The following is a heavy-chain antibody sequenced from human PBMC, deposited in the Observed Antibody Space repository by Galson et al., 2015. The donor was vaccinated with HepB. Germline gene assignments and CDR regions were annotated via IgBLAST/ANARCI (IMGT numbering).Heavy chain of an antibody. CDR2: INAGNGNT. Sequence: SVKVSCKASGYTFTSYAMHWVRQAPGQRLEWMGWINAGNGNTKYSQKFQGRVTITRDTSASTAYMELSSLRSEDTAVYYCAREHPDYGYAFDIWGQGTMVTVSS. CDR1: GYTFTSYA. D-gene: IGHD4-17*01. CDR3: AREHPDYGYAFDI. J-gene: IGHJ3*02. V-gene: IGHV1-3*01.